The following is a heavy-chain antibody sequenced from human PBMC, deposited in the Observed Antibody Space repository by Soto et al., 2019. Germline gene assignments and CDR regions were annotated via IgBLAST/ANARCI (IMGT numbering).Heavy chain of an antibody. CDR3: TRDFSGWPD. Sequence: EVQLVESGGGLVQPGGSLKLTCAASGFTFSGHAMHWVRQASGKGLVWVGRSRSKANSYATAYAASGKGRFTIPIDDTKNTAYLQMNSLNTEKTAVYYCTRDFSGWPDWGQGTLVTVSS. CDR1: GFTFSGHA. CDR2: SRSKANSYAT. V-gene: IGHV3-73*02. D-gene: IGHD6-19*01. J-gene: IGHJ4*02.